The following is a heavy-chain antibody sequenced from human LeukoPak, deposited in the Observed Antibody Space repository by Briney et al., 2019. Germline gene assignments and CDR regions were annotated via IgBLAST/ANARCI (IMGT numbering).Heavy chain of an antibody. D-gene: IGHD2-21*02. CDR2: FDPEDGET. CDR3: ASGVSCGGDCYQPIDY. CDR1: GYTLTELS. V-gene: IGHV1-24*01. J-gene: IGHJ4*02. Sequence: ASVKVSCKVSGYTLTELSMHWVRQAPGKGLEWMGGFDPEDGETIYAQKFQGRVTMTEDTSTDTAYMELSSLRSEDTAVYYCASGVSCGGDCYQPIDYWGQGTLVTVSS.